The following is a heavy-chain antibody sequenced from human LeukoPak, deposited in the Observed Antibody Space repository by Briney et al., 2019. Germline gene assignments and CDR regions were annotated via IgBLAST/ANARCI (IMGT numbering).Heavy chain of an antibody. V-gene: IGHV4-59*01. D-gene: IGHD2-15*01. CDR1: GGSISSYY. Sequence: NPSETLSLTCTVSGGSISSYYWSWIRQPPGKGLEWIGYIYYSGSTNYNPSLKSRVTISVDTSKNQFSLKLSSVTAADTAVYYCARVESTRTYYYYYYMDVWGKGTTVTISS. J-gene: IGHJ6*03. CDR2: IYYSGST. CDR3: ARVESTRTYYYYYYMDV.